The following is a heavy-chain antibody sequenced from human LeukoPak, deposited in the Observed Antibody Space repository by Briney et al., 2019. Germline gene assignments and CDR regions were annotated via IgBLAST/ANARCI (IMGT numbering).Heavy chain of an antibody. D-gene: IGHD2-21*01. CDR3: AREDWASRNWFDP. Sequence: GASVKVSCKVSGGSFSNYPINWVRQAPGQRLEWMGWINAGNGDTKYSPKFHDRVTIIKDTSASTTYMELSSLRSEDTAVYYCAREDWASRNWFDPWGQGTLVIVSS. CDR1: GGSFSNYP. V-gene: IGHV1-3*01. CDR2: INAGNGDT. J-gene: IGHJ5*02.